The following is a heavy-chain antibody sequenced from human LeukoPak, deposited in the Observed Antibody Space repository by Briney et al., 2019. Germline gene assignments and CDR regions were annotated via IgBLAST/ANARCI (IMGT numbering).Heavy chain of an antibody. CDR2: IRSKAYGGTT. CDR3: TRDRNDYRTYYYYMDV. CDR1: GFTFSSYW. J-gene: IGHJ6*03. V-gene: IGHV3-49*04. D-gene: IGHD4-11*01. Sequence: GGSLRLSCAASGFTFSSYWMSWVRQAPGKGLEWVGFIRSKAYGGTTEYAASVKGRFTISRDDSKNIAYLQMNSLKTEDTAVYHCTRDRNDYRTYYYYMDVWGKGTTVTVSS.